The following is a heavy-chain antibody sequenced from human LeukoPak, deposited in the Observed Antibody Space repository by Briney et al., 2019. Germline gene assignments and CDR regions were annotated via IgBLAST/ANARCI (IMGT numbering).Heavy chain of an antibody. V-gene: IGHV3-23*01. CDR3: AREGPLYDFWSGSDYYGMDV. CDR2: ISGSGDNT. Sequence: GGSLRLSCAASGFTFSSYAMSWVRQVPGKGLEWVSVISGSGDNTYYADSVKGRFTISRDNSKNMLYLQMNSLRAEDTAVYYCAREGPLYDFWSGSDYYGMDVWGQGTTVTVSS. J-gene: IGHJ6*02. D-gene: IGHD3-3*01. CDR1: GFTFSSYA.